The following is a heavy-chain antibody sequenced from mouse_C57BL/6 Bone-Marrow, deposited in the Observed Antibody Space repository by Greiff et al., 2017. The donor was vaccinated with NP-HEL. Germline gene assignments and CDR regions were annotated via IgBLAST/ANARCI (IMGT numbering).Heavy chain of an antibody. J-gene: IGHJ2*01. Sequence: QVQLQQSGAELVRPGTSVKMSCKASGYTFTSYWIGWAKQRPGHGLEWIGDIYPGGGYTNYNEKFKGKATLTADKSSSTAYMQFSSLTSEDSAIYYCARCDCDVFDYWGQGTTLTVSS. CDR3: ARCDCDVFDY. CDR2: IYPGGGYT. V-gene: IGHV1-63*01. CDR1: GYTFTSYW.